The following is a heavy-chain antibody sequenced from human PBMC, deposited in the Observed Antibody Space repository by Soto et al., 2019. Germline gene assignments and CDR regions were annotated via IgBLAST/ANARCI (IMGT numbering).Heavy chain of an antibody. Sequence: SVKVSCKASGGTFSSYAISWVRQAPGQGLEWMGGIIPIFGTANYAQKFQGRVTITADKSTSTAYMELSSLRSEDTAVYYCARGYSGYDFQSWFDPWCQGTLVTVSS. CDR1: GGTFSSYA. CDR3: ARGYSGYDFQSWFDP. D-gene: IGHD5-12*01. V-gene: IGHV1-69*06. J-gene: IGHJ5*02. CDR2: IIPIFGTA.